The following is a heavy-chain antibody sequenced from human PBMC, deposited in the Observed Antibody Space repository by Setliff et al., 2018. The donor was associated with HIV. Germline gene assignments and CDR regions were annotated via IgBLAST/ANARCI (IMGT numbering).Heavy chain of an antibody. CDR3: ARDFRIGWAVQDYWYFDL. CDR1: GYSISSSIYY. CDR2: IYYSGST. D-gene: IGHD1-26*01. Sequence: PSETLSLTCTVSGYSISSSIYYWDWIRQPPGKGLEWIGSIYYSGSTYYTPSLKSRVTIAVDTSKNQFSLKLSSVTAADTAVYYCARDFRIGWAVQDYWYFDLWGRGTLVTVSS. V-gene: IGHV4-39*07. J-gene: IGHJ2*01.